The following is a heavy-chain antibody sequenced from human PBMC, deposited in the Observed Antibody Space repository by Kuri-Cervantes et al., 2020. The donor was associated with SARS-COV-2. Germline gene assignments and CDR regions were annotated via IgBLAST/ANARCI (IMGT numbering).Heavy chain of an antibody. J-gene: IGHJ6*02. Sequence: ASVKVSCKASGYTFTSYGISWVRQAPGQGLEWMGWISAYNGNTNYAQKLQGRVTMTTDTSTSTAYMELRSLRSDDTAVYYCARDQDEDLRDPTQYYYYGMDVWGQGTTVTVSS. CDR1: GYTFTSYG. CDR3: ARDQDEDLRDPTQYYYYGMDV. CDR2: ISAYNGNT. D-gene: IGHD5-24*01. V-gene: IGHV1-18*01.